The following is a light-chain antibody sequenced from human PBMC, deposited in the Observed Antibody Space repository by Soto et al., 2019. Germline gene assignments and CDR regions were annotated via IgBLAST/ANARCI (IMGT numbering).Light chain of an antibody. V-gene: IGLV2-14*01. CDR3: SSYTGSSTV. J-gene: IGLJ2*01. CDR1: SSDIGIYNY. CDR2: EVR. Sequence: QSVLTQPASVSGSPGQSITISCTGTSSDIGIYNYVSWYQQHPGKAPKLMIYEVRNRPSGVSNRFSGSKSGNTASLTISGLQTEDEANYYCSSYTGSSTVFGGGTKVTVL.